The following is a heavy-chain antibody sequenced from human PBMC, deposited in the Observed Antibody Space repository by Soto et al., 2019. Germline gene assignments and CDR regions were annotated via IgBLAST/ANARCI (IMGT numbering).Heavy chain of an antibody. CDR2: ISAKSSNT. D-gene: IGHD1-7*01. Sequence: QLVQSGAEVKKPGASVKVSCKASGYTFTTSGFNWVRQAPGQGLEWMGWISAKSSNTNYAQKLQGRVTMTTDTSTSTVYMERKSLTSDDTAIYYCTRAGASDWNYVSTSSWGQGTLVTVSS. CDR1: GYTFTTSG. CDR3: TRAGASDWNYVSTSS. V-gene: IGHV1-18*04. J-gene: IGHJ4*02.